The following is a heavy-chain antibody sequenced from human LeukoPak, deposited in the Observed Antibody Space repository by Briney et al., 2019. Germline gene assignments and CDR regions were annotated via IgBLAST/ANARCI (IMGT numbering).Heavy chain of an antibody. CDR3: ARDRTRTGYSSGWYHDY. D-gene: IGHD6-19*01. J-gene: IGHJ4*02. V-gene: IGHV1-2*02. CDR2: INPNSGGT. CDR1: GYTFTGYY. Sequence: ASVTVSCKASGYTFTGYYMHWVRQAPGQGLEWMGWINPNSGGTNYAQKFQGRVTMTRDTSISTAYMELSRLRSDDTAVYYCARDRTRTGYSSGWYHDYWGQGTLVTVSS.